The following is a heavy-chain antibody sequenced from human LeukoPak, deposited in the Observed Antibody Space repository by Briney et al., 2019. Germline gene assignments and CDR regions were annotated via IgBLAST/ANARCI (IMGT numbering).Heavy chain of an antibody. CDR1: GYSFTSYW. D-gene: IGHD6-19*01. J-gene: IGHJ4*02. Sequence: GASLQISCQGSGYSFTSYWIGWGRQVPGKGLEWMGIIYPGDSDTRYSPSFQGQVTISADKSISTAYLQWSSLKASDTAMYYCARLTRIAVAGPDYWGQGTLVTVSS. V-gene: IGHV5-51*01. CDR2: IYPGDSDT. CDR3: ARLTRIAVAGPDY.